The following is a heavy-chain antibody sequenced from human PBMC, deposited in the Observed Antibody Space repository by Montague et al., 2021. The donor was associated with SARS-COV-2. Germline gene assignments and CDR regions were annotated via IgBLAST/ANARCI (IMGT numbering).Heavy chain of an antibody. V-gene: IGHV3-23*03. J-gene: IGHJ6*02. Sequence: PLRLSCAASGFTFSSYAMSWVRQAPGKGLEWVSVIYSGGSSTYYADSXKGRFTISRDNSKNTLYLQMNSLRAEDTAVYYCAKDLEEFITIFGVVTKSPLGMDVWGQGTTVTVSS. CDR2: IYSGGSST. CDR1: GFTFSSYA. D-gene: IGHD3-3*01. CDR3: AKDLEEFITIFGVVTKSPLGMDV.